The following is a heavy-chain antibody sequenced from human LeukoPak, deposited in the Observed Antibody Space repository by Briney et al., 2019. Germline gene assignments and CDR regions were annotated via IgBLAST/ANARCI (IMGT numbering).Heavy chain of an antibody. CDR1: GGSFSGYY. CDR3: ARDAYSSSWWDAFDX. J-gene: IGHJ3*02. CDR2: INHGGST. Sequence: SETLSLTCAVYGGSFSGYYWSWIRQPPGKGLEWIGEINHGGSTNYNPSLKSRVTISVDTSKNQFSLKLSSVTAADTAVYYCARDAYSSSWWDAFDXXXXGTMVTVSS. D-gene: IGHD6-13*01. V-gene: IGHV4-34*01.